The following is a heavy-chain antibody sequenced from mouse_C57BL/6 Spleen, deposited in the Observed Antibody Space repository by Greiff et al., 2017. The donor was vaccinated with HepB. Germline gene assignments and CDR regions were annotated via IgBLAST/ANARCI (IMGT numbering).Heavy chain of an antibody. CDR3: ARAYGSSYEGYFDV. CDR2: ISDGGSYT. Sequence: EVNVVESGGGLVKPGGSLKLSCAASGFTFSSYAMSWVRQTPEKRLEWVATISDGGSYTYYPDNVKGRFTISRDNAKNNLYLQMSHLKSEDTAMYYCARAYGSSYEGYFDVWGTGTTVTVSS. V-gene: IGHV5-4*03. D-gene: IGHD1-1*01. J-gene: IGHJ1*03. CDR1: GFTFSSYA.